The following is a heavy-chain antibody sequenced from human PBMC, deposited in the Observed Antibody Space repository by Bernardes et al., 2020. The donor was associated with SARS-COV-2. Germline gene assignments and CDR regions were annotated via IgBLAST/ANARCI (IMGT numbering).Heavy chain of an antibody. Sequence: GGSLRLSCTASGFAFGDYPMTRVRPAPGKGLEWIGFIKTKAYGGTKEYDPSVQGRFTISRDDPKSIAYLQMNSLKTEDTAVYYCTRVPSGSSDYWGQGTLVTVSA. D-gene: IGHD1-26*01. CDR2: IKTKAYGGTK. CDR3: TRVPSGSSDY. CDR1: GFAFGDYP. V-gene: IGHV3-49*04. J-gene: IGHJ4*02.